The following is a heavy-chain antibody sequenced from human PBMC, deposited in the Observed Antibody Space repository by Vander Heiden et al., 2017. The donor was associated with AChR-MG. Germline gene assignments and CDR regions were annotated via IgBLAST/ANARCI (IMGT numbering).Heavy chain of an antibody. D-gene: IGHD2-2*01. J-gene: IGHJ4*02. Sequence: QVQLVESGGGVVQPGRSLRLPCAASGFTFSSYGMHWVRQAPGKGLGWVAVIWYDGSNKYYADSVKGRFTISRDNSKNALYLQMNSLRAEDTAVYYCARCGTSCYYFDYWGQGTLVTVSS. CDR1: GFTFSSYG. CDR3: ARCGTSCYYFDY. CDR2: IWYDGSNK. V-gene: IGHV3-33*01.